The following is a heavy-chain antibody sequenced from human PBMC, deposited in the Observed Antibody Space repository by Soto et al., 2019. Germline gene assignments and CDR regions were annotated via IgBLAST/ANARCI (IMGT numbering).Heavy chain of an antibody. D-gene: IGHD3-10*01. CDR1: GFTFSSYW. Sequence: EVQLVESGGGLVQPGGSLRLSCAASGFTFSSYWMHWVRQAPGKGLVWVSRINSDGSSTSYADSVKGRFTISRDNAKNTLYLQMTSLRAEDTAVYYCARDKDYGSGSYYTGYGMDVWGQGTTVSVSS. V-gene: IGHV3-74*01. CDR2: INSDGSST. J-gene: IGHJ6*02. CDR3: ARDKDYGSGSYYTGYGMDV.